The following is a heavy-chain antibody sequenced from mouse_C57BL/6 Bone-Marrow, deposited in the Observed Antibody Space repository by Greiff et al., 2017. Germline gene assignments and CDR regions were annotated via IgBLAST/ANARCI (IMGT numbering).Heavy chain of an antibody. CDR2: INPGSGGT. Sequence: QVQLKQSGAELVRPGTSVKVSCKASGYAFTNYLIEWVKQRPGQGLEWIGVINPGSGGTNYNEKFKGKATLTADKSSSTAYMQLSSLTSEDSAVYFCARKGDVDYAMDYWGQGTSVTVSS. CDR3: ARKGDVDYAMDY. D-gene: IGHD3-3*01. CDR1: GYAFTNYL. J-gene: IGHJ4*01. V-gene: IGHV1-54*01.